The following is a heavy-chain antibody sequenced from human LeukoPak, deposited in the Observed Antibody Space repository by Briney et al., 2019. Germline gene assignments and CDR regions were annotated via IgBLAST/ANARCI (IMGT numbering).Heavy chain of an antibody. CDR2: IYPSGSA. Sequence: SESLSPTCTVSGGSATSNYWSWSCQPPGKGLGWVVYIYPSGSADSSPSLKSRVTTSLETSSNRFSLKLSSVTGADTAVYYCARTQDRDMGYYFDLWGQGTLVTVSS. V-gene: IGHV4-4*09. D-gene: IGHD5-18*01. CDR1: GGSATSNY. CDR3: ARTQDRDMGYYFDL. J-gene: IGHJ4*02.